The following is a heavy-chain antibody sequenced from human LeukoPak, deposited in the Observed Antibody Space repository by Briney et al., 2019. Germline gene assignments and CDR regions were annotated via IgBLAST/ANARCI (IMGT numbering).Heavy chain of an antibody. CDR1: GYTFTSYG. D-gene: IGHD6-19*01. V-gene: IGHV7-4-1*02. Sequence: GASVKVSCKASGYTFTSYGISWVRQAPGQGLEWMGWINTNTGNPTYAQGFTGRFVFSLDTSVSTAYLQISSLKAEDTAVYYCAILPTGYSSGWYGILDYWGQGTLVTVSS. CDR3: AILPTGYSSGWYGILDY. J-gene: IGHJ4*02. CDR2: INTNTGNP.